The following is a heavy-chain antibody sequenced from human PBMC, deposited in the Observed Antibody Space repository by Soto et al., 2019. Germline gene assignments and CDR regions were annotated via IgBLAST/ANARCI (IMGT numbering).Heavy chain of an antibody. CDR1: GGSVSSRSHF. CDR3: APLDAESGSHKNDP. J-gene: IGHJ5*02. Sequence: QVQLQESGPGLVKPSETLSVTCTVSGGSVSSRSHFWSWIRQPPGGGLQWIGYIFYSGSTNYNPSLKSRATLSGDTSRNQFPLRLTSCAASDTAFFFWAPLDAESGSHKNDPLGQGTLVTVSS. CDR2: IFYSGST. V-gene: IGHV4-61*01. D-gene: IGHD1-26*01.